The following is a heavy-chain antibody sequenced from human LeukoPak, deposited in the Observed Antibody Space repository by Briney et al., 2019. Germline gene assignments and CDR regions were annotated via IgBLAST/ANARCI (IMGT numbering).Heavy chain of an antibody. J-gene: IGHJ3*02. CDR2: INPNSGGT. Sequence: ASVKVSCKASGYTLTGYYMHWVRQAPGQGLEWMGWINPNSGGTNYAQKFQGRVTMTRDTSISTAYMELSRLRSDDTAVYYCARRVPAGIGAFDIWGQGTMVTVPS. V-gene: IGHV1-2*02. D-gene: IGHD2-2*02. CDR3: ARRVPAGIGAFDI. CDR1: GYTLTGYY.